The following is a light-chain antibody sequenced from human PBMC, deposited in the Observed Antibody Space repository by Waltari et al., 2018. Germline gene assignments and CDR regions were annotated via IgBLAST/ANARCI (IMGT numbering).Light chain of an antibody. V-gene: IGKV3-20*01. CDR1: QSVSSSY. CDR3: RQYGRSPPYT. J-gene: IGKJ2*01. CDR2: GTS. Sequence: EIVLTQSPGTLSLSPGDRATLSCRASQSVSSSYLAWYQQKPGQAPRLLIYGTSSRATGIPVRFSGSGSGTYFILTISRLEPEDFAVYYCRQYGRSPPYTFGQGTKLEIK.